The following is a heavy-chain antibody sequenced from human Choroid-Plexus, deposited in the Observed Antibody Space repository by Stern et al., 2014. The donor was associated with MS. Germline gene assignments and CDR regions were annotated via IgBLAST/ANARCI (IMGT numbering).Heavy chain of an antibody. J-gene: IGHJ5*02. Sequence: VHLVESGGGVVQPGRPLRLSCVASGFTFGGCAMHWVRQAPGKGREWVAGVSYDGSNKYYADSVKGRFTISRDNSQNTLYMQMSSLRPEDTAVYYCAKDRQYLTYFFDHWGQESLVTVSA. CDR1: GFTFGGCA. CDR3: AKDRQYLTYFFDH. V-gene: IGHV3-30*18. D-gene: IGHD2/OR15-2a*01. CDR2: VSYDGSNK.